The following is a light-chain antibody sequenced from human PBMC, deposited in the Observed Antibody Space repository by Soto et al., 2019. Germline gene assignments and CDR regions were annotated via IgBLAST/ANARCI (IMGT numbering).Light chain of an antibody. CDR2: EGS. CDR3: CSYATSRTLV. Sequence: QPVLTQPPSVSGAPGQRVTISCTGTSSDVGSYNLVSWYQHYPGKAPKLIIYEGSRRPSGVSDRFSGSKSGNTASLTISGLQAEDEADYYCCSYATSRTLVFGGGTKVTVL. J-gene: IGLJ3*02. V-gene: IGLV2-23*01. CDR1: SSDVGSYNL.